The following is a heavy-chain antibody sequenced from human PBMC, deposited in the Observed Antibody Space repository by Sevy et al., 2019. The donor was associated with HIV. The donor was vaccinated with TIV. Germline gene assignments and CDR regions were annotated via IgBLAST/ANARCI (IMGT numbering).Heavy chain of an antibody. CDR1: GFTFSSYA. J-gene: IGHJ4*02. Sequence: GGYLRLSCAASGFTFSSYAMSWVRQAPGKGLEWVSAISGSGGSTYYADSVKGRFTISRDNSKNTLYLQMNSLRAEDTAVYYCAKAGYSGYDPFTYWGQGTLVTVSS. CDR2: ISGSGGST. CDR3: AKAGYSGYDPFTY. D-gene: IGHD5-12*01. V-gene: IGHV3-23*01.